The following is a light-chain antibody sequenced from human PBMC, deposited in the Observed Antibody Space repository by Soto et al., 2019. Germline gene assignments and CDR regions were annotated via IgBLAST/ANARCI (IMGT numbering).Light chain of an antibody. Sequence: SYELTQPPSVSVSPGQTARITCSGDSLPKQNAYWYQQKPGQAPVLVIYKDSERPSGIPERFSGSSSGTIVTLTISGVQAEDEADYYCQSADSSGGYHVIFGGGTQRTVL. CDR2: KDS. CDR1: SLPKQN. CDR3: QSADSSGGYHVI. V-gene: IGLV3-25*02. J-gene: IGLJ2*01.